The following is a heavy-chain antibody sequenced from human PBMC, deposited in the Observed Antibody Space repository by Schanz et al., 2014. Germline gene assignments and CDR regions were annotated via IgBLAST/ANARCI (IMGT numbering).Heavy chain of an antibody. D-gene: IGHD6-13*01. CDR1: GFTFSSYW. J-gene: IGHJ4*02. V-gene: IGHV3-74*02. Sequence: EVQLVESGGDLVQPGGSLRLSCAASGFTFSSYWMHWVRQVPGKGLVWVSRIKSDGSSTSYADSVKGRFTISRDNAKNTLYLQMSSLRAEDTAVYYCAKSQGSSFDSWGQGTLVTVSS. CDR2: IKSDGSST. CDR3: AKSQGSSFDS.